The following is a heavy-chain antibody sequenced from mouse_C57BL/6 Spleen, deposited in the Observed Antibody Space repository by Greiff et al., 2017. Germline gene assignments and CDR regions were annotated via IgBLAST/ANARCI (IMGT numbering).Heavy chain of an antibody. Sequence: QVQLKQPGAELVMPGASVKLSCKASGYTFTSYWMHWVKQRPGQGLEWIGEIDPSDSYTNYNQKFKGKSTLTVDKSSSTAYMQLSSLTSEDSAVYYCARRGVYDGYDYWGQGTTLTVSS. J-gene: IGHJ2*01. V-gene: IGHV1-69*01. CDR3: ARRGVYDGYDY. CDR2: IDPSDSYT. CDR1: GYTFTSYW. D-gene: IGHD2-3*01.